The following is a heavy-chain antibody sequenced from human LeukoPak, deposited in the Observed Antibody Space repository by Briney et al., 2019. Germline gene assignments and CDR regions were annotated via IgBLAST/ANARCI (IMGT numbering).Heavy chain of an antibody. CDR2: ISYDGSNK. CDR3: ARTLRLYYFDY. J-gene: IGHJ4*02. V-gene: IGHV3-30-3*01. CDR1: GFTFSSYA. Sequence: GGSLRLSCAASGFTFSSYAMHWVRQAPGKGLEWVAVISYDGSNKYYADSVKGRFTISRDNSKNTLYLHMNSLRAEDTAVYYCARTLRLYYFDYWGQGTLVTVSS. D-gene: IGHD3-10*01.